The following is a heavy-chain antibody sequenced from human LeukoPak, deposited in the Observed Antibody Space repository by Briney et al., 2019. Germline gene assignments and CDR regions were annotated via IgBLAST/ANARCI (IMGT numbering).Heavy chain of an antibody. V-gene: IGHV4-59*01. CDR1: GGSISSYY. Sequence: SETLSLTCTVSGGSISSYYWSWIRQPPGKGLEWIGHIYYSGSTNYNPSLKSRVTISVDTSKNQFSLKLSSVTAADTAVYYCARDYSGGSCYDYWGQGTLVTVSS. D-gene: IGHD2-15*01. CDR2: IYYSGST. CDR3: ARDYSGGSCYDY. J-gene: IGHJ4*02.